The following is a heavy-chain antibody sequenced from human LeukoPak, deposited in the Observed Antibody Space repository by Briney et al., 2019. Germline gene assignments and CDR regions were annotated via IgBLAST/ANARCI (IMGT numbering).Heavy chain of an antibody. CDR1: GFTFSSYS. CDR2: ISSSSSTI. D-gene: IGHD1-1*01. Sequence: GGSLRLSCAASGFTFSSYSMNWVRQAPGKGLEWVSYISSSSSTIYYADSVKGRFTISRDNAKNSLYLQMNSLRAEDTAVYYCARGPLQRTSWPRASFFDPWGQGTLVTVSS. CDR3: ARGPLQRTSWPRASFFDP. V-gene: IGHV3-48*04. J-gene: IGHJ5*02.